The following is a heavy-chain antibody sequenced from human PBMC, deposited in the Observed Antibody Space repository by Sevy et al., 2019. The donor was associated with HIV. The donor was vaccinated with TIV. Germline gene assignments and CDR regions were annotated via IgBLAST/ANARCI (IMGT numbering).Heavy chain of an antibody. CDR3: AKEYYYDSSGSVGAFDI. Sequence: GGSLRLSCAASGFTFSNFGMNWVRQAPGKGLEWVSAISGSGGSTYYADSVKGRFTISRDNSKNTLYLQMNSLRAEDTAVYYCAKEYYYDSSGSVGAFDIWGQGTMVTVSS. CDR2: ISGSGGST. J-gene: IGHJ3*02. V-gene: IGHV3-23*01. CDR1: GFTFSNFG. D-gene: IGHD3-22*01.